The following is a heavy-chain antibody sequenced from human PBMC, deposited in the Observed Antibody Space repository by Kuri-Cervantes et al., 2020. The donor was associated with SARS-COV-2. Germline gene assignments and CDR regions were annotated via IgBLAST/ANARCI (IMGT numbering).Heavy chain of an antibody. J-gene: IGHJ6*02. CDR2: INSGGSST. V-gene: IGHV3-74*01. Sequence: GESLKISCAASGFTFSSYWMHWVRQAPGKGLVWVSLINSGGSSTRYADSVKGRFTISRDNAKNTLYLKMNSLRVEDTAVYYCVIGLRDGDNINDYSYYYGMDVWGQGTMVTVSS. CDR1: GFTFSSYW. CDR3: VIGLRDGDNINDYSYYYGMDV. D-gene: IGHD5-24*01.